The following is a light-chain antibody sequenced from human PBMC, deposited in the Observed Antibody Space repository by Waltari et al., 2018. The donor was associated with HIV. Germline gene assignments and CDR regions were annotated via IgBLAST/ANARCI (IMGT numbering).Light chain of an antibody. V-gene: IGLV2-14*02. Sequence: QSALTPPASVSGSPGQSVTISCTGTSSTVGGYNLVSCYQQHPDKAPKLVIFDANTRPSGIPFRFSASKSGNTASLTISGLQPEDEADYYCCSYMSGSTLVFGGGTKVIV. CDR1: SSTVGGYNL. CDR3: CSYMSGSTLV. CDR2: DAN. J-gene: IGLJ3*02.